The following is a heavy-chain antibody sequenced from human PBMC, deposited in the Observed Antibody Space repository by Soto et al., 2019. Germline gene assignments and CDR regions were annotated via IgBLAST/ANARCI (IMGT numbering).Heavy chain of an antibody. D-gene: IGHD2-15*01. Sequence: QVQLVQSRAEVKKPGSSVKVSCKASGGTFSSYTISWVRQAPGQGLEWMGRIIPILGIANYAQKFQGRVTITADKSTSTAYMELSSLRSEDTAVYYCAREGYCSGGSCSYGMDVWGQGTTVTVSS. CDR1: GGTFSSYT. CDR2: IIPILGIA. V-gene: IGHV1-69*08. J-gene: IGHJ6*02. CDR3: AREGYCSGGSCSYGMDV.